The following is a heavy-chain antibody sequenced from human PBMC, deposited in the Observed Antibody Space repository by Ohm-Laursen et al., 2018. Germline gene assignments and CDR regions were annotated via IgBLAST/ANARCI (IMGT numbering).Heavy chain of an antibody. CDR3: ARGQLEGFYDSSGYLDY. Sequence: GSSVKVSCKASGYTFTGYYMHWVRQAPGQGLEWMGIINPSGGSTSYAQKFQGRVTMTRDTSTSTVYMELSSLRSEDTAVYYCARGQLEGFYDSSGYLDYWGQGTLVTVSS. CDR2: INPSGGST. J-gene: IGHJ4*02. V-gene: IGHV1-46*01. CDR1: GYTFTGYY. D-gene: IGHD3-22*01.